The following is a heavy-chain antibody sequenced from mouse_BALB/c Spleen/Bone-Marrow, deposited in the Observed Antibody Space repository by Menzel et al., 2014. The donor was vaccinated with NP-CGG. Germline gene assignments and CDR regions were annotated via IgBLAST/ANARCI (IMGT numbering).Heavy chain of an antibody. CDR2: IYPSDNYT. Sequence: QVQLQQSGAELVRPGASVKLSCKASGYIFTSYWINWVKQRPGQGLEWIGNIYPSDNYTNYNQKFKDKATLTVDKSSSTAYVQLSSPTSENSALYYSTITYKCFDYWGQGPSLTVPS. V-gene: IGHV1-69*02. J-gene: IGHJ2*02. CDR3: TITYKCFDY. D-gene: IGHD1-3*01. CDR1: GYIFTSYW.